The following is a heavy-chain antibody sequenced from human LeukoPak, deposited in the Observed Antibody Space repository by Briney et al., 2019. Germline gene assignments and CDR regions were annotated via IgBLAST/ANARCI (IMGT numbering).Heavy chain of an antibody. CDR3: ATAVGYCSGGSCQGNWFDP. Sequence: ASVKVSCKVSGYTLTELSMHWVRQAPGKGLEWMGGFDPEDGETIYAQKFQGRATMTEDTSTDTAYMELSSLRSEDTAVYYCATAVGYCSGGSCQGNWFDPWGQGTLVTVSS. CDR2: FDPEDGET. CDR1: GYTLTELS. J-gene: IGHJ5*02. D-gene: IGHD2-15*01. V-gene: IGHV1-24*01.